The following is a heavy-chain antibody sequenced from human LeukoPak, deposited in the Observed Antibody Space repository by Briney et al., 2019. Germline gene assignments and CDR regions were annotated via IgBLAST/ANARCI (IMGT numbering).Heavy chain of an antibody. CDR2: IWNDGSNK. J-gene: IGHJ4*02. Sequence: GGSLRLSCAASGFTFSTYGMHWVRQAPGKGLEWVAVIWNDGSNKYCADSVKGRFTISRDNSKNTLYLQMNSLRVEDTAVYYCARDLGGWHFDYWGQGTLVTVSS. D-gene: IGHD6-19*01. V-gene: IGHV3-33*01. CDR3: ARDLGGWHFDY. CDR1: GFTFSTYG.